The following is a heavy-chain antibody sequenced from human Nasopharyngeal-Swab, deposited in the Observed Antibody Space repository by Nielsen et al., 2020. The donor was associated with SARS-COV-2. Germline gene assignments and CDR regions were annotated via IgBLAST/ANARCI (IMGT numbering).Heavy chain of an antibody. CDR3: ARGTATISFDYYYYMDV. CDR2: IIPIFGTA. J-gene: IGHJ6*03. D-gene: IGHD5-24*01. V-gene: IGHV1-69*06. Sequence: SVKVSCKASGGTFSSYAISWVRQAPGQGLEWMGGIIPIFGTANYAQKFQGRVTITADKSTSTAYMELSSLRSEGTAVYYCARGTATISFDYYYYMDVWGKGTTVTVSS. CDR1: GGTFSSYA.